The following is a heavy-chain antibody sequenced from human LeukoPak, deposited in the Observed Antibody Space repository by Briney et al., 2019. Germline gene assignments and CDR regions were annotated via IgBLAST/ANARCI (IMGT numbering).Heavy chain of an antibody. D-gene: IGHD1-20*01. CDR3: ARDQGGITGTPYYYGMDV. Sequence: SVKVSCKASGGTFSSYAISWVRQAPGQGLEWMGRIIPILGIANYAQKFQGRVTITADKSTSTAYMELCSLRSEDTAVYYCARDQGGITGTPYYYGMDVWGQGTTVTVSS. CDR1: GGTFSSYA. CDR2: IIPILGIA. J-gene: IGHJ6*02. V-gene: IGHV1-69*04.